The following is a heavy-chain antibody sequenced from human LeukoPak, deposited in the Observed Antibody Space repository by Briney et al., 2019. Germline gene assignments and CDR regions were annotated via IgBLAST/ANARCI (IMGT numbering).Heavy chain of an antibody. CDR2: ITGSGGDG. D-gene: IGHD3-3*01. CDR3: AKMAIPKGATQGRGFLHFDS. V-gene: IGHV3-23*01. J-gene: IGHJ4*02. CDR1: GFTFNNYA. Sequence: GGSLRLSCTASGFTFNNYAMSWVRQAPGKGPEWVSLITGSGGDGYTVDSVKGRFIISRDNSKNSIYLQLNSLRPEDTAVYYCAKMAIPKGATQGRGFLHFDSWGQGTLVTVSS.